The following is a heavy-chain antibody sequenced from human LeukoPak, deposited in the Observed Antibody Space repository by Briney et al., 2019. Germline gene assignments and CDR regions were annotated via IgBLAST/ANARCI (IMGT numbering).Heavy chain of an antibody. CDR1: SGSISTSNYY. J-gene: IGHJ5*02. CDR3: ARDLKERGLANWFDP. V-gene: IGHV4-39*07. CDR2: IYYSGST. D-gene: IGHD1-1*01. Sequence: SETLSLTCTVSSGSISTSNYYWGWVRQPPGKGLEWIGSIYYSGSTYYNPSLKSRVTISVDTSKNQFSLKLSSVTAADTAVYYCARDLKERGLANWFDPWGQGTLVTVSS.